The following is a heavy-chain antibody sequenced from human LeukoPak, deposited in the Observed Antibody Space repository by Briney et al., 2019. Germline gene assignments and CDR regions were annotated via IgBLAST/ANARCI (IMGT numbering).Heavy chain of an antibody. J-gene: IGHJ6*03. CDR2: IYRSART. D-gene: IGHD2-15*01. V-gene: IGHV4-4*09. Sequence: SETLSLTCIVSGDSLNDHYSSWIRQPPGEGLEWVGYIYRSARTNYNPSLKSRDSISPDTSTSQLSMKMTSVSAGDTGVYYCARQRCSGNMCYRVDQLYYMDVWGKGTTVTVSS. CDR3: ARQRCSGNMCYRVDQLYYMDV. CDR1: GDSLNDHY.